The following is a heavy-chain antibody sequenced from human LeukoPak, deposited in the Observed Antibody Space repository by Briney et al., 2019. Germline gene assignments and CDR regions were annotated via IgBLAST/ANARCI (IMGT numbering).Heavy chain of an antibody. D-gene: IGHD4-11*01. CDR1: GFTFRSYG. Sequence: GGSLRLSCAASGFTFRSYGMHWVRQAPGKGLEWVTFIRYDGSNKYYADSVKGRFTLSRDNSKNTLYLQMNSLRTEDTAIYYCARDEESWATVSTSGFGSWGQGTLVTVSS. J-gene: IGHJ4*02. V-gene: IGHV3-30*02. CDR3: ARDEESWATVSTSGFGS. CDR2: IRYDGSNK.